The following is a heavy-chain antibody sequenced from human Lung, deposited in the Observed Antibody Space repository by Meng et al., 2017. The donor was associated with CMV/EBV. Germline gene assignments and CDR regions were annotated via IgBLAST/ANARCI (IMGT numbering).Heavy chain of an antibody. CDR1: GFTFSSYA. Sequence: GGSLRLXXTASGFTFSSYAMTWVRRAPGKGLEWVSSIGGVGGGTYYAHSVKGRFTISRDNSKSTLYLQMSSLRVDDTALYYCANGIFIYPAAILPVDYWGLGTLVXVSS. V-gene: IGHV3-23*01. D-gene: IGHD2-2*01. CDR2: IGGVGGGT. J-gene: IGHJ4*01. CDR3: ANGIFIYPAAILPVDY.